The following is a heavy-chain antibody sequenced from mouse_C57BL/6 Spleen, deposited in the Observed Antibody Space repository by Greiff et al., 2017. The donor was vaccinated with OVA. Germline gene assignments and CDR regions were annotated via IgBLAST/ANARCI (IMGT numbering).Heavy chain of an antibody. CDR3: ARGRYYGSSYDFDY. D-gene: IGHD1-1*01. V-gene: IGHV1-69*01. CDR1: GYTFTSYW. Sequence: QVQLQQPGAELVMPGASVKLSCKASGYTFTSYWMHWVKQRPGQGLEWIGEIDPSDSYTNYNQKFKGKSTLTVDKSSSTAYMQLSSLTSEDSAVYYCARGRYYGSSYDFDYWGQGTTLTVSS. J-gene: IGHJ2*01. CDR2: IDPSDSYT.